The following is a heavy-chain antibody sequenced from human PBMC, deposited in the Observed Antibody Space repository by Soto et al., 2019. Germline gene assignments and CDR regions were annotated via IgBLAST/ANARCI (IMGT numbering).Heavy chain of an antibody. Sequence: GASVKVSCKASGYTFTSYYMHWVRQAPGQELEWMGIINPSGGSTSYAQKFQGRVTMTRDTSTSTVYMELSSLRSEDTAMYYCARAYGARFEIWGQGTMVTVSS. CDR2: INPSGGST. D-gene: IGHD4-17*01. CDR3: ARAYGARFEI. J-gene: IGHJ3*02. V-gene: IGHV1-46*01. CDR1: GYTFTSYY.